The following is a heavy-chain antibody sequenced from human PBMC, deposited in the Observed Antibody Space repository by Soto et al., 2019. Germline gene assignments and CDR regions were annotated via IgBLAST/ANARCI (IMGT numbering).Heavy chain of an antibody. CDR1: GYTFSSYG. J-gene: IGHJ6*02. V-gene: IGHV1-18*01. Sequence: QVQLVQSGTEVKKPGASVKVSCKASGYTFSSYGISWVRQAPGQGLEWMGWISGYNGNTKYAQKLQGRVTMTTDTTTSTAYVELRSLSSDDTAVYYCARGSRLFGVVIFQHYDMDVWGQGTTVTVSS. CDR3: ARGSRLFGVVIFQHYDMDV. CDR2: ISGYNGNT. D-gene: IGHD3-3*01.